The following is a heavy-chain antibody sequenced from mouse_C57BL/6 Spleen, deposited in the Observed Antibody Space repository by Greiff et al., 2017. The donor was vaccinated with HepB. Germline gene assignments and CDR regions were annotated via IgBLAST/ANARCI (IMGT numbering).Heavy chain of an antibody. Sequence: EVMLVESGEGLVKPGGSLKLSCAASGFTFSSYAMSWVRQTPEKRLEWVAYISSGGDYIYYADTVKGRFTISRDNARNTLYLQMSSLKSEDTAMYYCTRDRGYGNYGFLFAYWGQGTLVTVSA. D-gene: IGHD2-10*02. V-gene: IGHV5-9-1*02. CDR3: TRDRGYGNYGFLFAY. CDR1: GFTFSSYA. CDR2: ISSGGDYI. J-gene: IGHJ3*01.